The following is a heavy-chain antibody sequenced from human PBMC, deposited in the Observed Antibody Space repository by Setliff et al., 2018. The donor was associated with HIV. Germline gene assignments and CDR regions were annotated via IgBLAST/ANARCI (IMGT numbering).Heavy chain of an antibody. D-gene: IGHD3-9*01. CDR1: SGYMSGHF. CDR2: IYLGETT. V-gene: IGHV4-59*11. CDR3: ARDPSQYLDFLFDPLPFNV. J-gene: IGHJ3*01. Sequence: PSETLSLTCTVSSGYMSGHFWTWIRQTPGEGLEWIGNIYLGETTNYNPSLKSRATITLDTSKRQFSLHLTSVTAADTAIYYCARDPSQYLDFLFDPLPFNVWGHGTMVTVSS.